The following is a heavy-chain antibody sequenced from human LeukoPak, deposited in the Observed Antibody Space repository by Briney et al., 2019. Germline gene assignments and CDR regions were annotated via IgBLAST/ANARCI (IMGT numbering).Heavy chain of an antibody. V-gene: IGHV4-59*01. CDR2: IYYSGST. J-gene: IGHJ4*02. Sequence: SETLSLTCTVSGGSISSYYWSWIRQPPGKGLEWIGYIYYSGSTNYNPSLKSRVTISVDTSKNQFSLKLSSMTAADTAVYYCTRDRRSPSGGEDYFDYWGQGTLVTVSS. CDR3: TRDRRSPSGGEDYFDY. D-gene: IGHD2-15*01. CDR1: GGSISSYY.